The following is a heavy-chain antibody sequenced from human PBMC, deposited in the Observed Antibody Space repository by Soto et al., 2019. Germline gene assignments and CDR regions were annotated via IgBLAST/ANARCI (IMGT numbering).Heavy chain of an antibody. J-gene: IGHJ1*01. CDR3: AHRGYYYDSSGYYSAAEYFQH. V-gene: IGHV2-5*02. Sequence: QITLKESGPTLVKPTQTLTLTCTFSGFSLSTSGVGVGWIRQPPGKALEWLALIYWDDDKRYSQSLKSRLTITKDTSKNQVVLTMTNMDPVDTATYYCAHRGYYYDSSGYYSAAEYFQHWGQGTLVTVSS. D-gene: IGHD3-22*01. CDR2: IYWDDDK. CDR1: GFSLSTSGVG.